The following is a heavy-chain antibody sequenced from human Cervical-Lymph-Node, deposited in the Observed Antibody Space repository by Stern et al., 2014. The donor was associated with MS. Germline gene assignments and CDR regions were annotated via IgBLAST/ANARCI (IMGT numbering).Heavy chain of an antibody. Sequence: VQLVESGAEVKKPGASVKVSCEASGYTFNAYYMHWVRQAPGQGLEWMGRLNPNTGGTLYSPKFQGRVTMTRDTSINTAYMDLNSLRSDDTAVYFCARDPVGPQSHDAFDLWGQGTMITVSS. D-gene: IGHD3/OR15-3a*01. CDR3: ARDPVGPQSHDAFDL. V-gene: IGHV1-2*06. CDR2: LNPNTGGT. CDR1: GYTFNAYY. J-gene: IGHJ3*01.